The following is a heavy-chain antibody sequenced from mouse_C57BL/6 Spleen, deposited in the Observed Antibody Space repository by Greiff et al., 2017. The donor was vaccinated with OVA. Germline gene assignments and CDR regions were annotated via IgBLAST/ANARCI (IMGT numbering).Heavy chain of an antibody. CDR2: IWGDGGT. CDR1: GFSLTSYG. CDR3: GKEGNSSYAMDY. V-gene: IGHV2-3*01. Sequence: QVQLKESGPGLVAPSQSLSITCTVSGFSLTSYGVSWVRQPPGKGLEWLGVIWGDGGTHYHLALISRLSISKDNSRSQVILKLNSLQTDDTATYYGGKEGNSSYAMDYWGQGTSVTVSS. D-gene: IGHD2-1*01. J-gene: IGHJ4*01.